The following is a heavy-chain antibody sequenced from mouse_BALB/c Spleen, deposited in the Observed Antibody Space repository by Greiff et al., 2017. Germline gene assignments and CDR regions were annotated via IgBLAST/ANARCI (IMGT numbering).Heavy chain of an antibody. Sequence: EVQLMESGGGLVQPGGSRKLSCAASGFTFSSFGMHWVRQAPEKGLEWVAYISSGSSTIYYADTVKGRFTISRDNPKNTLFLQMTSLRSEDTAMYYCARRRLRGAMDYWGQGTSVTVSS. CDR2: ISSGSSTI. CDR1: GFTFSSFG. CDR3: ARRRLRGAMDY. V-gene: IGHV5-17*02. J-gene: IGHJ4*01. D-gene: IGHD2-4*01.